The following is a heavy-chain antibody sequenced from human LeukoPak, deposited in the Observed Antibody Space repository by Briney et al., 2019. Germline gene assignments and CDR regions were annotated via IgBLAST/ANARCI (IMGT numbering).Heavy chain of an antibody. D-gene: IGHD5-24*01. J-gene: IGHJ4*02. Sequence: GGSLRLSCTASEFTVSRNYMLWVRQAPGKGLEWVSLIFSNGDTHYADSVKGRFTISRDTSKNTVSLQMNNLRVEDTAMYYCTRDQMNYWGQGTLVTVSS. CDR3: TRDQMNY. CDR2: IFSNGDT. CDR1: EFTVSRNY. V-gene: IGHV3-53*01.